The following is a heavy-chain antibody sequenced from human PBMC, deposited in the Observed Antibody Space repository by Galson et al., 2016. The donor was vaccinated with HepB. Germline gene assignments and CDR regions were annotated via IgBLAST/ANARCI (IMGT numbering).Heavy chain of an antibody. V-gene: IGHV1-18*04. CDR3: ARGSVYCGDDCFSERFDP. Sequence: SVKVSCKASGYTFINYAISWVRQAPGQGLEWMGWINPYNGHTRYAQKLRGRVTMTTDTSTTTVYMELGSLTSDDTAVYFCARGSVYCGDDCFSERFDPWGRGTLVTVSS. CDR1: GYTFINYA. CDR2: INPYNGHT. J-gene: IGHJ5*02. D-gene: IGHD2-21*02.